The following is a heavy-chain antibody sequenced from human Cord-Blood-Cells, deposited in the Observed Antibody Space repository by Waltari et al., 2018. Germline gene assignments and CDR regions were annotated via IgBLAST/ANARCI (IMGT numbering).Heavy chain of an antibody. V-gene: IGHV7-4-1*02. J-gene: IGHJ5*02. CDR1: GYTFTSYA. D-gene: IGHD3-3*01. Sequence: QVQLVQSGSELKKPGASVKVSCKASGYTFTSYAMNWVRQAPGQGLEWMGWRNTNTGNPTYAQGFTGRFVFSLDTSVSTAYLQSSSLKAEDTAVYYCARDREKVFWSGYNWFDPWGQGTLVTVSS. CDR2: RNTNTGNP. CDR3: ARDREKVFWSGYNWFDP.